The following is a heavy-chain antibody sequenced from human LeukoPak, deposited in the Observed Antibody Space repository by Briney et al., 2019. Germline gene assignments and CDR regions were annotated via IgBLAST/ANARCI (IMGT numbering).Heavy chain of an antibody. D-gene: IGHD2-15*01. CDR2: INSDGSST. Sequence: GGSLRLSCAASGFTFSSYWMHWVRQPPGKGLVWVSRINSDGSSTSYADSVKGRFTISRDNAKNTLYLQMNSLRAEDTAVYYCARELIGGKYCSGGSCYVYWGQGTLVTVSS. V-gene: IGHV3-74*01. J-gene: IGHJ4*02. CDR3: ARELIGGKYCSGGSCYVY. CDR1: GFTFSSYW.